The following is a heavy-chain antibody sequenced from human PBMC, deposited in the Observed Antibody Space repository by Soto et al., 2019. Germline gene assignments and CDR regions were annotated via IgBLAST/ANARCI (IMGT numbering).Heavy chain of an antibody. D-gene: IGHD1-1*01. CDR2: ISAHNGNT. J-gene: IGHJ4*02. V-gene: IGHV1-18*01. CDR3: ARGRYGDY. Sequence: QVHLVQSGAEVKKPGASVKVSCKGSSYIFTTYGITWVRQAPGQGLEWMGWISAHNGNTNYAQKLQGRVTVTRDTSTSTAYMDLRNLRSDDTAVYYCARGRYGDYWGQGALVTVSS. CDR1: SYIFTTYG.